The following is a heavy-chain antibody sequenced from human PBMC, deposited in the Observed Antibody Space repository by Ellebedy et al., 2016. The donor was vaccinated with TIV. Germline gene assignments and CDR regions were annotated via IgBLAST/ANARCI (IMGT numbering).Heavy chain of an antibody. CDR3: ARDRDYGDYVSVRFDY. CDR2: ISLNNGNR. CDR1: GYTFTNYG. V-gene: IGHV1-18*01. Sequence: AASVKVSCKASGYTFTNYGIAWVRQAPGQGPEWVGWISLNNGNRIYAQNFQGRVPMTTDTSTSTAYMELRSLRSDDTAVYYCARDRDYGDYVSVRFDYWGQGTLVTVSS. J-gene: IGHJ4*02. D-gene: IGHD4-17*01.